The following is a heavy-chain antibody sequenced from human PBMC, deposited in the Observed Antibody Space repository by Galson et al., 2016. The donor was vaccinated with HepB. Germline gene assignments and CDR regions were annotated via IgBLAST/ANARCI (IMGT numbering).Heavy chain of an antibody. CDR3: ARDSSSGSGNFGY. D-gene: IGHD3-10*01. CDR1: GGSISRGGYY. Sequence: SLTCTVSGGSISRGGYYWRWIRQHPGKGLEWIGYIYHSGSTYYNPSLKSRVSISVDTAKNQFSLRLSSVTAADTAVYYCARDSSSGSGNFGYWGQGTLVTVSS. CDR2: IYHSGST. J-gene: IGHJ4*02. V-gene: IGHV4-31*03.